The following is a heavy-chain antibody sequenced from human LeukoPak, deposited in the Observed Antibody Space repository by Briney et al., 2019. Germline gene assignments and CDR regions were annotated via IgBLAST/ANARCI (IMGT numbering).Heavy chain of an antibody. V-gene: IGHV1-69*13. CDR3: AIPSARVSISDVVEVVAAKVPRYFDL. Sequence: SVKVSCXASGGTFSSYAISWVRQAPGQGLEWMGGIIPIFGTANYAQKFQGRVTITADESTSTAYMELSSLRSEDTAVYYCAIPSARVSISDVVEVVAAKVPRYFDLWGRGTLVTVSS. D-gene: IGHD2-15*01. CDR2: IIPIFGTA. CDR1: GGTFSSYA. J-gene: IGHJ2*01.